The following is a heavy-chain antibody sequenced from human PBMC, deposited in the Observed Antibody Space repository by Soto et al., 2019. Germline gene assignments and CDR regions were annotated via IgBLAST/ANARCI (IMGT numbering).Heavy chain of an antibody. CDR2: MNPNSGNT. D-gene: IGHD5-18*01. Sequence: ASVKFSCTASGYTYTSYDINRVRQATGQGLEWMGWMNPNSGNTGYAQKFQGRVTMTRNTSISTAYMELSSLRSEDTAVYYCARGPLYIANDYWGQGTLVTVSS. V-gene: IGHV1-8*01. CDR3: ARGPLYIANDY. J-gene: IGHJ4*02. CDR1: GYTYTSYD.